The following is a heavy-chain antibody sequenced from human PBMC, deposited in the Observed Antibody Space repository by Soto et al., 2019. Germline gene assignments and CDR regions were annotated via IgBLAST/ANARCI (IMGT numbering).Heavy chain of an antibody. J-gene: IGHJ4*02. D-gene: IGHD3-10*01. CDR3: ARDLDGSGSYFTDY. Sequence: ASVKVSCKASGYSFTSTGISWVRQAPGQGPEWMGWTSTFNGEAKYAQKLQGRVTMTTDTSTTTAYMELRSLTSDDTAVYYCARDLDGSGSYFTDYWGQGALVTVSS. CDR1: GYSFTSTG. CDR2: TSTFNGEA. V-gene: IGHV1-18*01.